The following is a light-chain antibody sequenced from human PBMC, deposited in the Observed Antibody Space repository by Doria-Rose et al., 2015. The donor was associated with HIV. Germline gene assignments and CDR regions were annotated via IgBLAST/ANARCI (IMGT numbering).Light chain of an antibody. V-gene: IGKV3-20*01. CDR2: DGS. CDR3: HQYGTSWT. Sequence: TQSPGTLSLSTGERATLSSRASQSFSSTYLAWYQQKPGQAPSLLIYDGSTRATDIPDRFSASGSGTDSTLTINRLEPEDFALYYCHQYGTSWTFGKGTKVEI. J-gene: IGKJ1*01. CDR1: QSFSSTY.